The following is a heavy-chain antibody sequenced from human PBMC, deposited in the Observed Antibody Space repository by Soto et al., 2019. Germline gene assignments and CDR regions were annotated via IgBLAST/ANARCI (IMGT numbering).Heavy chain of an antibody. CDR2: IYYSGST. CDR3: AREGILTGYRIANWFDP. D-gene: IGHD3-9*01. J-gene: IGHJ5*02. CDR1: GGSISSGGYY. Sequence: SETLSLTCTVSGGSISSGGYYWSWLRQHPGKGLEWIGYIYYSGSTYYNPSLKSRVTISVDTSKDQFSLKLSSVTAADTAVYYCAREGILTGYRIANWFDPWGQGTLVTVSS. V-gene: IGHV4-31*03.